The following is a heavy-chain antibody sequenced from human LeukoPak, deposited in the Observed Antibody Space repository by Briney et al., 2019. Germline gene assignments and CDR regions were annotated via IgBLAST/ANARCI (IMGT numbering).Heavy chain of an antibody. Sequence: GESLKISCKGSGYSFTSYWISWVRPMPGKGLEWMGRIDPSDSYTNYSPSFQGHVTISADKSISTAYLQWSSLKASDTAMYYCARHPQLAAAAIDVDYWGQGTLVTVSS. CDR1: GYSFTSYW. CDR2: IDPSDSYT. CDR3: ARHPQLAAAAIDVDY. V-gene: IGHV5-10-1*01. D-gene: IGHD6-13*01. J-gene: IGHJ4*02.